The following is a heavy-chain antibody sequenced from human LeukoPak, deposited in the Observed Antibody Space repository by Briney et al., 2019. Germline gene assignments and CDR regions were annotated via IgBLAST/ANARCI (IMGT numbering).Heavy chain of an antibody. CDR2: INHSGST. D-gene: IGHD2-2*01. CDR1: GGSFSGYY. Sequence: SETLSLTCAVYGGSFSGYYWSWIRQPPGKGLEWIGEINHSGSTNYNPSLKSRVTISVDTSKNQFSLKLSSVTAADTAVYYCARRRDDIVVVPAAWGVDPWGQGTLVTVSS. J-gene: IGHJ5*02. V-gene: IGHV4-34*01. CDR3: ARRRDDIVVVPAAWGVDP.